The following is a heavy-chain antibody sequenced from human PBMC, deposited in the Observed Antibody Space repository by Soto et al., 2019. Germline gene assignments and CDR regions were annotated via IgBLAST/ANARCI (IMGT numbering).Heavy chain of an antibody. J-gene: IGHJ4*02. CDR2: IIPIFGTA. CDR1: GGTYSSYA. Sequence: QVQLMQSGAAVKKPGSAVKVSCKASGGTYSSYAISWVRQAPGQGLEWMGGIIPIFGTANYAQKFQGRGTITADESTSTAYMELSSLRSEEKAVYYCARGSGGSWDNDYWGQGTLVTVSS. D-gene: IGHD2-15*01. V-gene: IGHV1-69*01. CDR3: ARGSGGSWDNDY.